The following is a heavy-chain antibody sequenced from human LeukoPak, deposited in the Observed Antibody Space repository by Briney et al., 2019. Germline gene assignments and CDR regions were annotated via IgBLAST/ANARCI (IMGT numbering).Heavy chain of an antibody. CDR3: ARGMRGMDV. Sequence: GGSLRLSCAASGFTFSSYAIHWVRQAPGKGLEWVTVISYDGGNTYYADSVKGRFTISRENAKNSLYLQMNSLRAGDTAVYYCARGMRGMDVWGQGTTVTVSS. CDR1: GFTFSSYA. V-gene: IGHV3-30*03. CDR2: ISYDGGNT. J-gene: IGHJ6*02.